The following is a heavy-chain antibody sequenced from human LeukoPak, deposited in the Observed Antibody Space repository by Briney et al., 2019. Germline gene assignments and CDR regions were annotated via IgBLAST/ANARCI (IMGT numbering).Heavy chain of an antibody. D-gene: IGHD3-3*01. CDR2: IYYSGST. CDR3: ARDRGQTDFWSGVNWFDP. Sequence: SGTLSLTCTVSGGSISSYYWSWIRQPPGKGLEWFGYIYYSGSTNYNPSLKNRVTLSVDTSKNQFSLKLSSVTAADTAVYYCARDRGQTDFWSGVNWFDPWGQGALVTVSS. J-gene: IGHJ5*02. V-gene: IGHV4-59*13. CDR1: GGSISSYY.